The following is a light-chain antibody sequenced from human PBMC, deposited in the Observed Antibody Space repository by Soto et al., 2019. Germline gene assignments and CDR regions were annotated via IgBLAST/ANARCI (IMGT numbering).Light chain of an antibody. CDR3: QQYGSSPFT. CDR2: GAS. Sequence: EIVMTQSPANLSVSPGERATLSCRASQSVSSSYLALYQQKPGQAPRLLSYGASSRATGISDRFSGSGSGTDFTLTISRLEPEDFAVYYCQQYGSSPFTFGQGTRLEI. J-gene: IGKJ5*01. V-gene: IGKV3-20*01. CDR1: QSVSSSY.